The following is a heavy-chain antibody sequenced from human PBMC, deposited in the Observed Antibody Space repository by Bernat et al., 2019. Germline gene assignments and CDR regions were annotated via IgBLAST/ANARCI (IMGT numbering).Heavy chain of an antibody. J-gene: IGHJ5*02. CDR1: GFTFSSYR. D-gene: IGHD1-26*01. Sequence: DAQLVESGGGLVQPGVSLRLSCAASGFTFSSYRMKWVRQAPGKGLEWVSSISRSSSYIYYADSVKGRFTISRDNAKNSLYLQMNSLRAEDTAVYYWERDLRQTRWDRFDAWGQGSMVTVSS. CDR2: ISRSSSYI. V-gene: IGHV3-21*04. CDR3: ERDLRQTRWDRFDA.